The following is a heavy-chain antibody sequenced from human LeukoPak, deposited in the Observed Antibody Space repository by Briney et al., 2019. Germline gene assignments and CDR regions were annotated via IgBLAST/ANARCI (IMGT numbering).Heavy chain of an antibody. Sequence: GESLKISCKGSGYSFTSYWIGWVRQMPGKGLEWMGIIYPGDSDTRYSPSFQGQVTISADKSISTAYLQWSSLKASDTAMYYCARASKPGSWYYYYGMDVWGQGTTVTVSS. CDR2: IYPGDSDT. V-gene: IGHV5-51*01. CDR3: ARASKPGSWYYYYGMDV. J-gene: IGHJ6*02. D-gene: IGHD6-13*01. CDR1: GYSFTSYW.